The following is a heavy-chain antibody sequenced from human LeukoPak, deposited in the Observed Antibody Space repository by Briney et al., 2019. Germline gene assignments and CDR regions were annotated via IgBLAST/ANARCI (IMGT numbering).Heavy chain of an antibody. D-gene: IGHD3-10*01. J-gene: IGHJ4*02. CDR1: GFTFSSYA. Sequence: AGGSLRLSCAASGFTFSSYAMSWVRQAPGKGLEWVSAISGSGGSTYYADSVKGRFTISRDNAKNSLYLQMNSLRAEDTAVYYCARDYRGSGIYPFDYWGQGTLVTVSS. CDR3: ARDYRGSGIYPFDY. V-gene: IGHV3-23*01. CDR2: ISGSGGST.